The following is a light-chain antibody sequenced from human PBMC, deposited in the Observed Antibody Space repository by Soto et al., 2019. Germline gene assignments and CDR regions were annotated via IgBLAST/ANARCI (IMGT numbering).Light chain of an antibody. J-gene: IGKJ1*01. CDR2: SAS. V-gene: IGKV3-15*01. Sequence: EIVMTQSPATLSVSPGERATLSCRASQSVSSNLAWYQQKPGQAPRLLIYSASTRATGIPARFSGSRSGTEFTLTISSLQSEDFAVYYCQHYNNWPRTFGQGTKVEIK. CDR1: QSVSSN. CDR3: QHYNNWPRT.